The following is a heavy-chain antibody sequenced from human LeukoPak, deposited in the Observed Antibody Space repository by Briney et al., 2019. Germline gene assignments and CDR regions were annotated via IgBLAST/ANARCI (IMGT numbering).Heavy chain of an antibody. V-gene: IGHV3-30-3*01. D-gene: IGHD2-2*03. CDR3: ARAEPAGYSSSTSCYYPDY. J-gene: IGHJ4*02. Sequence: PGGSLRLSCAASGFTFSSYAMHWVRQAPGKGLEWVAVISYDGSNKYYADSVKGRFTISRDNSKNTLYLQMNSLRAEDTAVYYCARAEPAGYSSSTSCYYPDYWGQGTLVTVSS. CDR2: ISYDGSNK. CDR1: GFTFSSYA.